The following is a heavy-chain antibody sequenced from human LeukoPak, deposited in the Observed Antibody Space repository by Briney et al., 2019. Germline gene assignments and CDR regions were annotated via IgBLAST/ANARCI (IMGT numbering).Heavy chain of an antibody. Sequence: EPAESLSLSCTASGFSINTGYIYWNWLRQRPRKDLESFVYIDRSGSTYYNPSFERRGTTPVDTSKNQSLQRLRSVTAADKAVYYYAGDVLPGSARYLDYWGPGILVTVSS. V-gene: IGHV4-31*03. CDR2: IDRSGST. CDR1: GFSINTGYIY. CDR3: AGDVLPGSARYLDY. D-gene: IGHD6-6*01. J-gene: IGHJ4*02.